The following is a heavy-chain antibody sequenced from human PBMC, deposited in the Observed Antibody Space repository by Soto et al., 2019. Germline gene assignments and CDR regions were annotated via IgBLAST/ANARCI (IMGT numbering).Heavy chain of an antibody. J-gene: IGHJ4*02. CDR1: GFTFSDHY. CDR2: ITSSSAYT. D-gene: IGHD3-9*01. CDR3: ATSRYFDWLDL. V-gene: IGHV3-11*06. Sequence: GGSLRLSCAASGFTFSDHYMSWIRQAPGKGLEWVSHITSSSAYTNYADSVKGRFTISRDIAKNSLYLQMNSLRAEDTAVYYCATSRYFDWLDLWGQGTLVTVSS.